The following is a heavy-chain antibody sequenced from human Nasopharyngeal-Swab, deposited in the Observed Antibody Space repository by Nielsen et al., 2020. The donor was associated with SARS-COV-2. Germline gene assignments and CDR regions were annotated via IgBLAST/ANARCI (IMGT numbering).Heavy chain of an antibody. CDR1: GGSISSYY. CDR2: IYYSGST. D-gene: IGHD2-2*02. J-gene: IGHJ3*02. CDR3: ATSIVVVPAAISPDAFDI. V-gene: IGHV4-59*08. Sequence: SETLSLTCTVSGGSISSYYWSWIRKPPGKGLEWIGYIYYSGSTNYNPSLKSRVTISVDTSKNQFSLKLSSVTAADTAVYYCATSIVVVPAAISPDAFDIWGQGTMVTVSS.